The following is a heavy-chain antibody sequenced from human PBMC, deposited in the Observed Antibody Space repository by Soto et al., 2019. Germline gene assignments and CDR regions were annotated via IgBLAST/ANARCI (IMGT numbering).Heavy chain of an antibody. CDR1: GFTFSSYA. J-gene: IGHJ3*02. V-gene: IGHV3-23*01. Sequence: GGSLRLSCAASGFTFSSYAMSWVRQAPGKGLEWVSAISGSGGSTYYADSVKGRFTISRDNSKNTLYLQMNSLRAEDTAVYYCAKDQYSYGPASVIAAAGRCDVFDIWGQGTMVTVSS. CDR3: AKDQYSYGPASVIAAAGRCDVFDI. D-gene: IGHD6-13*01. CDR2: ISGSGGST.